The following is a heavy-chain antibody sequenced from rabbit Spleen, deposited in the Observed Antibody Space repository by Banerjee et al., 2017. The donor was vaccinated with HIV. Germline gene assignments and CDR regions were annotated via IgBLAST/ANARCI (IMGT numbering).Heavy chain of an antibody. J-gene: IGHJ3*01. CDR2: IDAGGSGFT. Sequence: QEQLVESGGGLVKPEGSLTLTCTASGVSFSYSSYMCWVRQAPGKGLEWIACIDAGGSGFTYFATWAKGRFTISKTSSTTVTLQMTRLTAADTATYFCARDTSSSFSSYGMDLWGQGTLVTVS. V-gene: IGHV1S45*01. CDR1: GVSFSYSSY. CDR3: ARDTSSSFSSYGMDL. D-gene: IGHD1-1*01.